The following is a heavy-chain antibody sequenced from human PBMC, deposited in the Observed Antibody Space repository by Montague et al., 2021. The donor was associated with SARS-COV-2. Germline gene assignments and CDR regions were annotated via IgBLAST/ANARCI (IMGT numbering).Heavy chain of an antibody. V-gene: IGHV4-31*03. CDR1: GGSISSGGYY. CDR2: IYYSGSA. CDR3: ARAVETTVVTHFDY. Sequence: LTCTVSGGSISSGGYYWSWIRQHPGKGLEWIGYIYYSGSAYYNPSLKSRATISVDTSKNQFSLKLTSVTAADTAVYYCARAVETTVVTHFDYWGQGTLVTVSS. J-gene: IGHJ4*02. D-gene: IGHD4-23*01.